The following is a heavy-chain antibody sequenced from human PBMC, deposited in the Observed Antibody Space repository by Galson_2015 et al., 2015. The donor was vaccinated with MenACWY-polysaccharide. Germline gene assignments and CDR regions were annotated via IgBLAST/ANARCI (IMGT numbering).Heavy chain of an antibody. V-gene: IGHV4-38-2*01. J-gene: IGHJ4*02. CDR3: ASVEKYSGSFYILY. CDR1: DYSIRSGYL. D-gene: IGHD1-26*01. CDR2: IFHSGTT. Sequence: ETLSLTCAVSDYSIRSGYLWGWIRQPPGKGLEWIASIFHSGTTYYNPSLKSRVTISVDTSKNQFSLKLSSVTAADTAVYYCASVEKYSGSFYILYWGQGTLVTVSS.